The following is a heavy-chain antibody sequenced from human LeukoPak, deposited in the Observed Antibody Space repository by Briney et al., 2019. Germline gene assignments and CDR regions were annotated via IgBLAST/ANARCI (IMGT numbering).Heavy chain of an antibody. J-gene: IGHJ6*02. CDR2: ISGSGGST. CDR3: AKGSGDYGILDYYYGMDV. Sequence: GGSLRLSCAASGFTFSSYAMSWVRQAPGKGLEWVSAISGSGGSTYYADSVKGRFTISRDNSKNTLYLQMNSLRAEDTAVYYCAKGSGDYGILDYYYGMDVRGQGTTVTVSS. CDR1: GFTFSSYA. V-gene: IGHV3-23*01. D-gene: IGHD4-17*01.